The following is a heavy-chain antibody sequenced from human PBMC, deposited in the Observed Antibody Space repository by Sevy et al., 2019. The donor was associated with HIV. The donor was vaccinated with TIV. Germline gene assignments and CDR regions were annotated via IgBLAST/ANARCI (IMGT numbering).Heavy chain of an antibody. CDR2: IQYDGSNK. J-gene: IGHJ4*02. Sequence: GGSLRLSCAASGFTFSYSGMHWVRQAPGKGLEWVTFIQYDGSNKYYADSVKGRFTISRDNSKNTLYLQMNSLRRDDTAVYYCATNTAAVGTGGFDYWGQGTLVTVSS. D-gene: IGHD6-13*01. V-gene: IGHV3-30*02. CDR3: ATNTAAVGTGGFDY. CDR1: GFTFSYSG.